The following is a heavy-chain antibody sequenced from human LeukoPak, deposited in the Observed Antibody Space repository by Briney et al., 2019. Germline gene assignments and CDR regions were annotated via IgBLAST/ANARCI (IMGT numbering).Heavy chain of an antibody. CDR1: GFIFSTYG. CDR2: IRSDGSDK. CDR3: GKRDSSSDY. V-gene: IGHV3-30*02. D-gene: IGHD3-22*01. Sequence: PGGSLRLSCAASGFIFSTYGMHWVRQAPGKGLEWVAFIRSDGSDKSYAGSVMGRFTISRDNSKNTLYLQMNTLRAEDTAVYYCGKRDSSSDYWGQGTLVTVSS. J-gene: IGHJ4*02.